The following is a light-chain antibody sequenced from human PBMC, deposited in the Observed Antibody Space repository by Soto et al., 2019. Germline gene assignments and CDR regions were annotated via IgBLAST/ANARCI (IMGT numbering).Light chain of an antibody. CDR1: QSISSY. V-gene: IGKV1-39*01. CDR2: GAS. Sequence: DIQMTQSPSSLSASVGDRVTITCRASQSISSYLNWYQQKPGKAPKVLISGASSLQSGVPFRFSGSGSGTDFTLTISSLQFEDFASYYCQQSHSNPLTFGGGTKVEIK. J-gene: IGKJ4*01. CDR3: QQSHSNPLT.